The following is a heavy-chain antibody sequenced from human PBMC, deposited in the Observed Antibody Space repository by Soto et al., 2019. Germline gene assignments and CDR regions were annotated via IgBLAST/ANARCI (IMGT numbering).Heavy chain of an antibody. CDR1: GNTFTGPY. CDR2: INPNSGGT. CDR3: ARANRSSSAADIPGGSYYYYALDV. D-gene: IGHD3-22*01. J-gene: IGHJ6*02. Sequence: APVKVSSKASGNTFTGPYFHWGGQAPGRGLVWMGWINPNSGGTNYAQKFQGCVTMTRDTSISTAYMELSRLRSDDTAVYYCARANRSSSAADIPGGSYYYYALDVWGQGTTVTVSS. V-gene: IGHV1-2*04.